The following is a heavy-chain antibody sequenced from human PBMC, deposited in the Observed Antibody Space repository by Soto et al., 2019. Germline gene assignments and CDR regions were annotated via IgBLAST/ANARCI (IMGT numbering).Heavy chain of an antibody. CDR1: GFTFSSYG. J-gene: IGHJ4*02. CDR3: AKDRGIVATIRYFDY. CDR2: ISYDGSNK. Sequence: HPGGSLRLSCAASGFTFSSYGMHWVRQAPGKGLEWVAVISYDGSNKYYADSVKGRFTISRDNSKNTLYLQMNSLRAEDTAVYYCAKDRGIVATIRYFDYWGQGTLVTVSS. V-gene: IGHV3-30*18. D-gene: IGHD5-12*01.